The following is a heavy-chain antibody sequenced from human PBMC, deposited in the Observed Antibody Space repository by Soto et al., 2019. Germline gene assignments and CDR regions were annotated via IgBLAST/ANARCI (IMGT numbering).Heavy chain of an antibody. D-gene: IGHD3-10*01. Sequence: QVQLVESGGGVVQPGRSLRLSCAASGFTFRSYGMHWVRQAPGKGLEWVALIWYDGSNKYYADSVKGRFTISRDNSKNTLYLQMNTLGVEDTAVYYCARLGGSGSYTVDYWGQGTLVTVSS. CDR3: ARLGGSGSYTVDY. J-gene: IGHJ4*02. CDR1: GFTFRSYG. V-gene: IGHV3-33*01. CDR2: IWYDGSNK.